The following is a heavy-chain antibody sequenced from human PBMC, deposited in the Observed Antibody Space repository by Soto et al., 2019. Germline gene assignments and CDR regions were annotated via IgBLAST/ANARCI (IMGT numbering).Heavy chain of an antibody. CDR2: IYSGGST. CDR1: GFTVSSNY. D-gene: IGHD4-17*01. Sequence: GGSLRLSCAASGFTVSSNYMSWVRQAPGKGLEWVSVIYSGGSTYYADSVKGRFTISRHNSKNTLYLQMNSLRAEDTAVYYCARGLPASRGDYVGAFDIWGQGTMVTVSS. CDR3: ARGLPASRGDYVGAFDI. J-gene: IGHJ3*02. V-gene: IGHV3-53*04.